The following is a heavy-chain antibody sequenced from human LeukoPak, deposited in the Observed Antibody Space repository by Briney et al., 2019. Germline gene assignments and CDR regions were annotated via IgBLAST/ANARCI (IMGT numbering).Heavy chain of an antibody. J-gene: IGHJ4*02. Sequence: PGGSLRLSCAASGFTFSSYWMSWVRQAPGKGREWVANIKQDGSEKCYVDSVKGRFTISRDNAKNSLYLQMNSLRAEDTAVYYCATHPAGGYCSGGSCYSYYFDYWGQGTLVTVSS. CDR1: GFTFSSYW. D-gene: IGHD2-15*01. V-gene: IGHV3-7*02. CDR2: IKQDGSEK. CDR3: ATHPAGGYCSGGSCYSYYFDY.